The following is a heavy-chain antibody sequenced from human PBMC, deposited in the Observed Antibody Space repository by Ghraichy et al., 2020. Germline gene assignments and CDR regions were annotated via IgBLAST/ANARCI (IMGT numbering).Heavy chain of an antibody. CDR2: ISGSGRNT. J-gene: IGHJ4*02. D-gene: IGHD2-2*01. V-gene: IGHV3-23*01. CDR3: AKEPRYCSSGSSPFDY. CDR1: GFTFSSYA. Sequence: GGSLRLSCAASGFTFSSYAMSWVRQAPGNGLEWVSTISGSGRNTFYADSVKGRFTISRHSPKNTLYLQMNSLRAEDTAVYYCAKEPRYCSSGSSPFDYWGQGTWVTVAS.